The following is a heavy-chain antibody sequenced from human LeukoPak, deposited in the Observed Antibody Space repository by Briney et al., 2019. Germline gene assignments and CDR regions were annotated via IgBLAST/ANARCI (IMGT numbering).Heavy chain of an antibody. J-gene: IGHJ6*03. D-gene: IGHD3-3*01. CDR3: AGIPVFGVVLHQEPV. V-gene: IGHV1-69*10. Sequence: ASVKVFCKASGYTFTGYYMHWVRQAPGQGLEWMGVFIPILDTANSTQKFQDRLTITADIFTNTVYMELSSLRFDDTAVYFCAGIPVFGVVLHQEPVWGKGTTVTVSS. CDR1: GYTFTGYY. CDR2: FIPILDTA.